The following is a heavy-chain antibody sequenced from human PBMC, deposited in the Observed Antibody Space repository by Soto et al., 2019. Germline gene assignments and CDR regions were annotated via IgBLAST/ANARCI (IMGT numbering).Heavy chain of an antibody. CDR1: GGSVSSGSYY. V-gene: IGHV4-61*01. J-gene: IGHJ4*02. D-gene: IGHD1-26*01. CDR3: ASQYSGSYYVGGY. CDR2: IYYSGST. Sequence: ASETLSLTYTVSGGSVSSGSYYWSWIRQPPGKGLEWIGYIYYSGSTNYNPSLKSRVTISVDTSKNQFSLKLSSVTAADTAVYYCASQYSGSYYVGGYWGQGTLVTVSS.